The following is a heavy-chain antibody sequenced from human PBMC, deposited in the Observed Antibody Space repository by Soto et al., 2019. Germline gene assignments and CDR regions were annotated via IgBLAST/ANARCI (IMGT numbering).Heavy chain of an antibody. J-gene: IGHJ5*02. D-gene: IGHD4-17*01. Sequence: SETLSLTCAVSGGSINSTNWWSWVRQPPGKGLEWIGEIYHSGGTNYNPSLKSRVTISVDKSKNQFSLKLSSVTAADTAVYYCARVWTTVTNWFDPWGQGTLVTVS. CDR2: IYHSGGT. CDR1: GGSINSTNW. V-gene: IGHV4-4*02. CDR3: ARVWTTVTNWFDP.